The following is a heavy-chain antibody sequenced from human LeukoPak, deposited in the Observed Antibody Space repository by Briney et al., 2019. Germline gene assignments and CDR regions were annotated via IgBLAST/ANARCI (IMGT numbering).Heavy chain of an antibody. CDR3: ASMLYDFWSGYYALGY. V-gene: IGHV1-18*01. CDR2: ISAYNGNT. J-gene: IGHJ4*02. Sequence: AAVTVSCKASGYTFTSYGISWVRQAPGQGVEGMGWISAYNGNTNYAQKLQGRVTMTTETSTSTAYMELRSLRSDDTAVYYCASMLYDFWSGYYALGYWGQGTLVTVSS. D-gene: IGHD3-3*01. CDR1: GYTFTSYG.